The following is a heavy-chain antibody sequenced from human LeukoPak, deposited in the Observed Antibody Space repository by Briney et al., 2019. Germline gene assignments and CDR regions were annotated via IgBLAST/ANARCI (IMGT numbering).Heavy chain of an antibody. CDR2: IGSGGTT. J-gene: IGHJ4*02. D-gene: IGHD3-22*01. CDR3: AKYFYDSSTYSFDY. CDR1: GFTVNSNY. V-gene: IGHV3-23*01. Sequence: PGGSLRLSCAGSGFTVNSNYMTWVRQAPGKGLEWVSSIGSGGTTHYADSVKGRFTISRDNSKNTLFLQMNSLRAEDTAVYYCAKYFYDSSTYSFDYWGQGTLVTVSS.